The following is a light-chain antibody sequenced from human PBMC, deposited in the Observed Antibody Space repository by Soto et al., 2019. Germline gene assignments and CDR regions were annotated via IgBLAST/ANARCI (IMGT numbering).Light chain of an antibody. Sequence: QSVLTQPPSASGTPGQRVTISCSGSSSNIGSHTVNWYQHLPGTAPKLLIYNYNQRPSGVPDRFSGSESGTSASLAISGLQSEDEADYYCAAWDDSLNGVIFGGGTKVTVL. CDR1: SSNIGSHT. CDR3: AAWDDSLNGVI. J-gene: IGLJ2*01. CDR2: NYN. V-gene: IGLV1-44*01.